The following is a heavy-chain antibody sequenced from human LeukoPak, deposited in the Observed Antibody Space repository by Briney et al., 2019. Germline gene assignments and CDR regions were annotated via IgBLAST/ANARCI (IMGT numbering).Heavy chain of an antibody. V-gene: IGHV3-43*02. CDR1: GFTFDDYA. CDR2: ISGDGNT. CDR3: AKAPGYYYSYYIDV. J-gene: IGHJ6*03. Sequence: GGSLRLSXAASGFTFDDYAMHWVRQAPGKGLEWVSLISGDGNTYYADSVKGRFTISRDNSKNSLYLQMNSLRTEDTALYYCAKAPGYYYSYYIDVWGKGTTVTVSS.